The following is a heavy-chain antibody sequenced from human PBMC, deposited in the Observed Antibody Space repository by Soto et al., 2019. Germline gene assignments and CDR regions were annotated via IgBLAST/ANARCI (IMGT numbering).Heavy chain of an antibody. Sequence: QVQLVQSGAEVKKPGSSVKVSCKASGGTFSSYTISWVRQAPGQGLEWMGRIIPILGIANYAQKFQGRVTLTAVKATSTAYMELSSLRSEDTAVYYCASLMSAGYYYGMDVWGQGTTVTVSS. CDR2: IIPILGIA. V-gene: IGHV1-69*02. CDR1: GGTFSSYT. CDR3: ASLMSAGYYYGMDV. D-gene: IGHD3-3*01. J-gene: IGHJ6*02.